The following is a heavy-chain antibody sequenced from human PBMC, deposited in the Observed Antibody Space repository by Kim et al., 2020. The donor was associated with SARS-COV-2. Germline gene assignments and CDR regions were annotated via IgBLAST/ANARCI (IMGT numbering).Heavy chain of an antibody. CDR2: ISAYNGNT. CDR3: ARCQSYYYDSSGCVGFDY. Sequence: ASVKVSCKASGYTFTSYGISWVRQAPGQGLEWMGWISAYNGNTNYAQKLQGRVTMTTDTSTSTAYMELRSLRSDDTAVYYCARCQSYYYDSSGCVGFDYWGQGTLVTVSS. D-gene: IGHD3-22*01. V-gene: IGHV1-18*04. J-gene: IGHJ4*02. CDR1: GYTFTSYG.